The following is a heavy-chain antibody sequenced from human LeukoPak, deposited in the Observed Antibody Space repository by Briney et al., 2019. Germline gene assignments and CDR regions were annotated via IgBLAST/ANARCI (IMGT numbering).Heavy chain of an antibody. CDR3: ARRYCSSTSCYYFDY. J-gene: IGHJ4*02. D-gene: IGHD2-2*01. Sequence: ASVKVSCKTSGYTFTDYYMHWVRQAPGQGLEWMGWINVNRGGTNYAQRFQGRVTMTRDTSITTAYMELSRLKSDDTAVYYCARRYCSSTSCYYFDYWGQGTLVTVSS. CDR2: INVNRGGT. CDR1: GYTFTDYY. V-gene: IGHV1-2*02.